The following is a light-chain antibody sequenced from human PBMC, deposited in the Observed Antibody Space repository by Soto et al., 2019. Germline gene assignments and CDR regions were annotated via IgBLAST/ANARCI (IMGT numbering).Light chain of an antibody. V-gene: IGKV1-33*01. CDR1: QDIRNS. CDR3: QQYDNLPWT. CDR2: DAS. Sequence: DIQMTQSPSSLSASVGDRVTITCQASQDIRNSLNWYQQKPGKAPQLLIYDASNLETGVPSGFSGSGSGTDFSFTINSLQPEDIATYYCQQYDNLPWTFSQGTKVDIK. J-gene: IGKJ1*01.